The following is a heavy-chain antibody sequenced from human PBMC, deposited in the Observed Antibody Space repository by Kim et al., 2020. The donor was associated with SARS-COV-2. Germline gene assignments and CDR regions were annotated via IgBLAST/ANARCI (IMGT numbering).Heavy chain of an antibody. Sequence: SETLSLTCAVYGGSFSGYYWSWIRQPPGKGLEWIGEINHSGSTNYNPSLKSRVTISVDTSKNQFSLKLSSVTAADTAVYYCASGYGAGWGQGTLVTVSS. V-gene: IGHV4-34*01. CDR2: INHSGST. D-gene: IGHD4-17*01. CDR3: ASGYGAG. CDR1: GGSFSGYY. J-gene: IGHJ4*02.